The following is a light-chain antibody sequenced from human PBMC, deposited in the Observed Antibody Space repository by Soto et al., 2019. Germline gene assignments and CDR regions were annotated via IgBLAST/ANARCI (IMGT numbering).Light chain of an antibody. CDR3: QQRSNWPSIT. CDR1: QSVNSN. Sequence: EFVLTQSPGTLSVSPGERATLSCRASQSVNSNFAWYQQKPGQAPRLLIYDASNRATGIPARFGGSGSGTDFTLTISALEFEDSAVYYCQQRSNWPSITFGQGTRLEIK. CDR2: DAS. J-gene: IGKJ5*01. V-gene: IGKV3-11*01.